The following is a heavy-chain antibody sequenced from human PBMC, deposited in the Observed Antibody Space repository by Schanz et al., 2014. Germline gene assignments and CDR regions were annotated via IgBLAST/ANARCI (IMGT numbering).Heavy chain of an antibody. V-gene: IGHV1-2*04. CDR3: ARAFGGYDPAGALDH. CDR2: INPNSGDT. CDR1: GYAFSDYG. Sequence: QVQLEQSGAEVKKPGASVKVSCKTSGYAFSDYGITWVRQAPGQGLEWMGWINPNSGDTNYAQKFQGWVTMTRDTSISTAYMELSRLKSDDTAVYYCARAFGGYDPAGALDHWGQGTLVTVSS. D-gene: IGHD5-12*01. J-gene: IGHJ4*02.